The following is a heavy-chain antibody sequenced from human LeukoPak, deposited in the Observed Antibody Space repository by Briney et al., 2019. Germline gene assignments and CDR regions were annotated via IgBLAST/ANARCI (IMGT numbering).Heavy chain of an antibody. CDR2: ISSSSSTI. Sequence: GGSLRLSCAASGFTFSSYSMNWVRQAPGKGLEWVSYISSSSSTIYYADSVKGRFTISRDNAKNSLYLQMNSLRAEDTAVYYCARGLSHSGSSPSYYMDVWGKGTTVTVSS. V-gene: IGHV3-48*01. J-gene: IGHJ6*03. CDR1: GFTFSSYS. D-gene: IGHD6-6*01. CDR3: ARGLSHSGSSPSYYMDV.